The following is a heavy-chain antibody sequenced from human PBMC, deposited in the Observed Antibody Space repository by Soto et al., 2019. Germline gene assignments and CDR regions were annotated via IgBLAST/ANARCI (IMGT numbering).Heavy chain of an antibody. Sequence: KLGGSLRLSCAASGFTVSSNYMNWVRQAPGKGLEWVSNIDVSITYKYYADSVKGRFTISRDNAKNSLYLQMNSLRAEDTAVYYCARDPDSSGWHVDYWGQGTLVTVSS. CDR3: ARDPDSSGWHVDY. CDR1: GFTVSSNY. CDR2: IDVSITYK. D-gene: IGHD6-19*01. V-gene: IGHV3-21*01. J-gene: IGHJ4*02.